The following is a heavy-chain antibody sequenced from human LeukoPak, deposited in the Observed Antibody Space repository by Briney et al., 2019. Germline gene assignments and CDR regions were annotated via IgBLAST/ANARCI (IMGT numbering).Heavy chain of an antibody. J-gene: IGHJ4*02. D-gene: IGHD3-22*01. V-gene: IGHV3-23*01. CDR2: ISGSGGST. CDR1: GFTFSSYA. Sequence: GGSPRLSCAASGFTFSSYAMSWVRQAPGKGLEWVSAISGSGGSTYYADSVKGRFTISRDNSKNTLYLQMNSLRAEDTAVYYCAKDRHYYDSSVMFDYWGQGTLVTVSS. CDR3: AKDRHYYDSSVMFDY.